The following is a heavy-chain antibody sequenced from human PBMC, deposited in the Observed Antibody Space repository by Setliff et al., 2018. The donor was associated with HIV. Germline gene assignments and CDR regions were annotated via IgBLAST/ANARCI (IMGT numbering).Heavy chain of an antibody. CDR1: GGTFSSYG. V-gene: IGHV1-69*05. CDR3: ARVGHSSSYHYYGMDV. CDR2: IIPMFGTG. J-gene: IGHJ6*02. D-gene: IGHD6-13*01. Sequence: VKVSCKTSGGTFSSYGISWVRQAPGQGLEWMGGIIPMFGTGFYAQKFQGRVTITTDESRSTAYMELSSLSSEDTAVFYCARVGHSSSYHYYGMDVWGQGTTVTVSS.